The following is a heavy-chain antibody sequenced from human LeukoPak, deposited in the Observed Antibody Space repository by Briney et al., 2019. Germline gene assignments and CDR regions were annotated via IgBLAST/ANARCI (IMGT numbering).Heavy chain of an antibody. D-gene: IGHD1-26*01. CDR1: GFTFSSYS. J-gene: IGHJ4*02. CDR2: ISSSSSYI. V-gene: IGHV3-21*01. Sequence: GGSLRLSCAASGFTFSSYSMNWVRQAPGKGLEWVSSISSSSSYIYYADSVKGRFTISRDNAKNSPYLQMSSLRAEDTAVYYCARDGRIIVGATTMGENWGQGTLVTVSS. CDR3: ARDGRIIVGATTMGEN.